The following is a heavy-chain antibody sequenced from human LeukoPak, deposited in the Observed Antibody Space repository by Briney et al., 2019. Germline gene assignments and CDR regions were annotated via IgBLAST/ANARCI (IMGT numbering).Heavy chain of an antibody. CDR2: IYYSGST. D-gene: IGHD1-26*01. J-gene: IGHJ4*02. Sequence: SGTLSLTCTVSGGSISSSSYYWGWIRQPPGKGLEWIGSIYYSGSTYYNPSLKSRVTISVDTSKNQFSLKLSSVTAADTAVYYCARRLVGATTPFDYWGQGTLVTVSS. V-gene: IGHV4-39*01. CDR1: GGSISSSSYY. CDR3: ARRLVGATTPFDY.